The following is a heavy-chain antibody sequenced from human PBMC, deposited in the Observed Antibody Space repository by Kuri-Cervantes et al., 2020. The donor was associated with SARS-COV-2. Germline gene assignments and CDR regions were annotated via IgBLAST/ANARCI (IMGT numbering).Heavy chain of an antibody. D-gene: IGHD3-22*01. CDR2: ISSSSSYI. V-gene: IGHV3-21*01. J-gene: IGHJ4*02. CDR3: ATVSDYYDSSGYFLDFDY. CDR1: GFTFSSYS. Sequence: GGSLRPSCAASGFTFSSYSMNWVRQAPGKGLEWVTSISSSSSYIYYADSVKGRFTISRDNAKNSLYLQVNSLRAEDTAVHYCATVSDYYDSSGYFLDFDYWGQGTLVTVSS.